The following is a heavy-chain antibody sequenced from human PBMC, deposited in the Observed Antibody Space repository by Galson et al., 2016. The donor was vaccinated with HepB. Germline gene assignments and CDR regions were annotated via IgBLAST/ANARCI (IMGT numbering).Heavy chain of an antibody. Sequence: SVKVSCKASGYTFTSYGISWVRQAPGQGLEWMGWISAYNGNTNYVQKLQDRVTMTTDTSTSTAYMELRSLRSDDTAVYYCARHLFGSSSDYYGMDVWGQGTTVTVSS. CDR1: GYTFTSYG. V-gene: IGHV1-18*01. D-gene: IGHD6-6*01. CDR2: ISAYNGNT. CDR3: ARHLFGSSSDYYGMDV. J-gene: IGHJ6*02.